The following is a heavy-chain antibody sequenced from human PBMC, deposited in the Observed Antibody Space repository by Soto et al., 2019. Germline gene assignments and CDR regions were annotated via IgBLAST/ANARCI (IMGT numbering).Heavy chain of an antibody. J-gene: IGHJ4*02. D-gene: IGHD3-10*01. Sequence: SETLSLTCNVSGGSISNSNYYWGWIRQPPGKGLEWIGYIYYSGSTYYNPSLKSRVTISVDTSKNQFSLKLSSVTAADTAVYYCARVGGFGATTIDYWGQGTLVTVSS. CDR2: IYYSGST. CDR3: ARVGGFGATTIDY. V-gene: IGHV4-30-4*08. CDR1: GGSISNSNYY.